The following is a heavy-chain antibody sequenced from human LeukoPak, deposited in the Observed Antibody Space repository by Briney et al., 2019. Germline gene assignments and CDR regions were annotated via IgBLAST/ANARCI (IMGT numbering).Heavy chain of an antibody. J-gene: IGHJ4*02. CDR2: IYYSGST. V-gene: IGHV4-39*01. D-gene: IGHD3-22*01. Sequence: PSETLSLTCTVSGGSISSSSYYWGWLRQPPGKGLEWIGSIYYSGSTYYNPSLKSRVTISVDTSKNQFSLKLSSVTAADTGVYYCARLLSSGYFGSIFDYWGQGTLVTVSS. CDR3: ARLLSSGYFGSIFDY. CDR1: GGSISSSSYY.